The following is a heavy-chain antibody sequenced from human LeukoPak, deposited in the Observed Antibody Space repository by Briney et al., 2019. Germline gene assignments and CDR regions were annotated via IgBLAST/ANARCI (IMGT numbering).Heavy chain of an antibody. D-gene: IGHD6-19*01. CDR2: ISYDGGNK. CDR1: GFTFSSYG. CDR3: AKDRTSSGWPDAFDI. J-gene: IGHJ3*02. Sequence: GGSLRLSCAASGFTFSSYGMHWVRQAPGKGLEWVAVISYDGGNKYYADSVKGRFTISRDNSKNTLYLQMNSLRAEDTAVYYCAKDRTSSGWPDAFDIWGQGTMVTVSS. V-gene: IGHV3-30*18.